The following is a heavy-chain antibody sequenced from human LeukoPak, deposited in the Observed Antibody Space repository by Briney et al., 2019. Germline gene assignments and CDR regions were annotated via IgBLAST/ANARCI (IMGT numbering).Heavy chain of an antibody. CDR3: EREKRSLDEILYNHYGMDV. D-gene: IGHD3-9*01. CDR2: ISIINSYL. CDR1: GFTFSSYS. Sequence: PRGSRRLSCAASGFTFSSYSMNWVRQAPRKGLEWVSSISIINSYLYYADSVKGRFTISRDNAKNSLFLQMNSLRAGDTAVYYFEREKRSLDEILYNHYGMDVWGQGTLVTVSS. J-gene: IGHJ6*02. V-gene: IGHV3-21*01.